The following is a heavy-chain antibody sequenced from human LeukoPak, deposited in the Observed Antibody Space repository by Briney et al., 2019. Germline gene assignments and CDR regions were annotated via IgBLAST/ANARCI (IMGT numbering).Heavy chain of an antibody. J-gene: IGHJ4*02. D-gene: IGHD2-15*01. V-gene: IGHV3-23*01. Sequence: GGSLRLSCAASESTFSTYDMHWVRQATGKGLEWVSAISDSGNTYHADSVKGRFTISRDSSKNTLFLQMNRLRPEDAAVYYCAKAPVTTCRGACCYPFDYWGQGTLVTVSS. CDR3: AKAPVTTCRGACCYPFDY. CDR2: ISDSGNT. CDR1: ESTFSTYD.